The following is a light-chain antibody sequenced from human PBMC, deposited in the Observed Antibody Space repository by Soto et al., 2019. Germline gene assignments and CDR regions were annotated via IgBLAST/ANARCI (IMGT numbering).Light chain of an antibody. CDR2: DAS. Sequence: EIVLTQSPGSLSLSPGEIATLSCRASQSRNMRYLAWYQQRPGQAPRLLIYDASDRATGIPDRFSGSGAGTDFTLTINRLEPEDFAVYYCHQYADSPQTLGQRTTVAIK. J-gene: IGKJ1*01. CDR3: HQYADSPQT. CDR1: QSRNMRY. V-gene: IGKV3-20*01.